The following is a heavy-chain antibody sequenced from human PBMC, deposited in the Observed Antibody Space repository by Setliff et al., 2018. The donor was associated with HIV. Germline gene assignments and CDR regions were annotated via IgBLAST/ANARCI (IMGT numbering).Heavy chain of an antibody. CDR3: ARKVPSNAFDL. CDR2: IYTSGST. Sequence: PSETLSLTCAVYGGSFSGYYWSWIRQPAGKGLEWTGHIYTSGSTNYNPSLKSRVTMSVDTSKNQFSLKLNSVTAADTAVYYCARKVPSNAFDLWGHGTMVTVSS. J-gene: IGHJ3*01. D-gene: IGHD2-2*01. V-gene: IGHV4-59*10. CDR1: GGSFSGYY.